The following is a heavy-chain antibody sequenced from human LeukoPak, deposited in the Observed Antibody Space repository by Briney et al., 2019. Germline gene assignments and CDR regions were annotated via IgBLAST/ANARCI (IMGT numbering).Heavy chain of an antibody. Sequence: GGSLRLSCAASGFTFDDYGMSWVRQAPGKGLEWVSAISSSSSYIYYADSVKGRFTISRDNAKKSLYLQMNSLRAVDTAVYYCARDLGGYGDYGTNFDYWGQGTLVTVSS. CDR2: ISSSSSYI. CDR1: GFTFDDYG. V-gene: IGHV3-21*01. D-gene: IGHD4-17*01. J-gene: IGHJ4*02. CDR3: ARDLGGYGDYGTNFDY.